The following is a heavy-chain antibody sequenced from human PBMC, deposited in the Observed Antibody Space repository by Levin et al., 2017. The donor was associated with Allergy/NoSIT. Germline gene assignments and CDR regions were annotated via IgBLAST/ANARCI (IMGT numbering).Heavy chain of an antibody. D-gene: IGHD4-17*01. V-gene: IGHV4-61*01. J-gene: IGHJ1*01. CDR3: AADYGDDAGF. Sequence: ASETLSLTCSVSGGSVNSNSYYWNWIRQPPGKGLQWIGNIFHTGSTIYNPSLKSRVTISLDTSKNQISLKLLAVTAADTAVYYCAADYGDDAGFWGQGTLVTVSS. CDR1: GGSVNSNSYY. CDR2: IFHTGST.